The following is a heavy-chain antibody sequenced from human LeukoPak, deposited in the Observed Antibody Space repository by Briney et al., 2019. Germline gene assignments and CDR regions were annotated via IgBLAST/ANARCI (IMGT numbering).Heavy chain of an antibody. J-gene: IGHJ3*02. CDR1: GGSISSYY. D-gene: IGHD3-10*01. CDR3: ARGLWFGELGAFDI. V-gene: IGHV4-59*01. Sequence: SETLSLTCTVSGGSISSYYWSWIRQPPGKGLEWIGYIYYSGGTNYNPSLKSRVTISLDTSKNQFSLKLSSVTAADTAVYYCARGLWFGELGAFDIWGQGTMVTVSS. CDR2: IYYSGGT.